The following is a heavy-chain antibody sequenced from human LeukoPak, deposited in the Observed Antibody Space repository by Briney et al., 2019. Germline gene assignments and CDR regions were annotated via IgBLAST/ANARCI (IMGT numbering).Heavy chain of an antibody. D-gene: IGHD3-10*01. V-gene: IGHV3-9*01. J-gene: IGHJ5*02. Sequence: PGGSLRLSCAASGFTFDDYAMHWVRQAPGKGLEWVSGISWNSGSTGYADSVKGRFTISRDNAKNSLYLQMNSLRAEDTALYYCAKDESLYYYGSGSYYKTWGQGTLVTVSS. CDR2: ISWNSGST. CDR3: AKDESLYYYGSGSYYKT. CDR1: GFTFDDYA.